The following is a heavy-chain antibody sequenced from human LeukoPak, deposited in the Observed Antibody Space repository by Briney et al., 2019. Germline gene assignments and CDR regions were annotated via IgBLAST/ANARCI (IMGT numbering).Heavy chain of an antibody. CDR3: TREGYFSLDY. Sequence: PGGSLRLSCAASGLTFNSYAMSWVRQAPGKGLEWVSAISGSGGSTYYADSVKGRFTISRDNSKNTLYLQMNSLKTEDAAVYYCTREGYFSLDYWGQGTLVTVSS. V-gene: IGHV3-23*01. CDR1: GLTFNSYA. CDR2: ISGSGGST. J-gene: IGHJ4*02. D-gene: IGHD1-1*01.